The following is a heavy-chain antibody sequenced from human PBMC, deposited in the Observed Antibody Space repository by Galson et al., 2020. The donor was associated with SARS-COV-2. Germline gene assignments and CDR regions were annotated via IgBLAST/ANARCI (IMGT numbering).Heavy chain of an antibody. J-gene: IGHJ4*02. CDR3: ATEREAADT. D-gene: IGHD6-13*01. V-gene: IGHV3-7*03. Sequence: GGSLRLSCAASGFIFSHYWMSWVRQAPGKGLEWVANIKPDGSEKHYVDSVKGRFTISRDNTKNSVYLQMNSLSAEDTAMYYCATEREAADTWGQGTLVTVSS. CDR1: GFIFSHYW. CDR2: IKPDGSEK.